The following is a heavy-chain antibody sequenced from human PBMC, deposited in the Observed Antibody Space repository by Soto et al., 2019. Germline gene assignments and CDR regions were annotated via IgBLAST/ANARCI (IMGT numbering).Heavy chain of an antibody. CDR2: ISSDGSNK. V-gene: IGHV3-30*03. D-gene: IGHD1-26*01. Sequence: QVQLVESGGGVVQPGRSLRLSCAASGFSFSSFGIHWVRQAPGKGLDWVAVISSDGSNKYYVDSVEGRFTISRDNPKNTQYLQMSSLRVEDTAVYYCATTEGYWGQGTLVTVSS. CDR3: ATTEGY. J-gene: IGHJ4*02. CDR1: GFSFSSFG.